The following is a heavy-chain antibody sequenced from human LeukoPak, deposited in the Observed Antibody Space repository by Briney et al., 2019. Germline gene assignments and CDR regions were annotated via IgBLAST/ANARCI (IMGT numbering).Heavy chain of an antibody. CDR1: GGSFSGYY. Sequence: PSETLSLTCAVYGGSFSGYYWSWVRQPPGKGLEWIGEINHSGSTNYNPSLKSRGTISVDTSKNQFSLKLSSVTAADTAVYYCASGYSPGFDYWGQGTLVTVSS. V-gene: IGHV4-34*01. J-gene: IGHJ4*02. CDR2: INHSGST. CDR3: ASGYSPGFDY. D-gene: IGHD5-18*01.